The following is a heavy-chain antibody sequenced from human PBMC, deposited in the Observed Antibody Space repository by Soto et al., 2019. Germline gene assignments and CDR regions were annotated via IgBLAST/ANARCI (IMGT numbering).Heavy chain of an antibody. CDR1: GFTFSSYA. D-gene: IGHD3-22*01. CDR3: ARREYYYDSSGSKTPGAFDI. V-gene: IGHV3-30-3*01. CDR2: ISYDGSNK. Sequence: ASGGGVVQPGRSLRLSCAASGFTFSSYAMHWVRQAPGKGLEWVAVISYDGSNKYYADSVKGRFTISRDNSKNTLYLRMNSLRAEDTAVYYCARREYYYDSSGSKTPGAFDIWGQGTMVTVSS. J-gene: IGHJ3*02.